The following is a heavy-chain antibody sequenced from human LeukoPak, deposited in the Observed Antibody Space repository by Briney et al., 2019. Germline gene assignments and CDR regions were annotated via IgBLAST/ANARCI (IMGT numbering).Heavy chain of an antibody. CDR2: IYYSGST. Sequence: SETLSLTCTVSGGSISSYYWSWIRQPPGKGLEWIGYIYYSGSTNYNPSLKSRVTISVDTSKNQFSLKLSSVTAADTAVYYCARCDLQTRYCTNGVYMDVWGKGTTVTVSS. CDR1: GGSISSYY. D-gene: IGHD2-8*01. J-gene: IGHJ6*03. CDR3: ARCDLQTRYCTNGVYMDV. V-gene: IGHV4-59*01.